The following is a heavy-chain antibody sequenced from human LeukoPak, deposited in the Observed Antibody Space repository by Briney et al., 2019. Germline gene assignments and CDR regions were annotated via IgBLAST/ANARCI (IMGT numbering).Heavy chain of an antibody. CDR2: ISSSSSTI. D-gene: IGHD5-24*01. CDR3: AREESITLDY. Sequence: GGSLRLSCAASGFTFSSYSMNWVRQAPGKGLEWVSYISSSSSTIHYADSVKGRFTISRDNSNSTLYLQMDSLRPEDTAVYYCAREESITLDYWGQGTLVTVAS. CDR1: GFTFSSYS. V-gene: IGHV3-48*01. J-gene: IGHJ4*02.